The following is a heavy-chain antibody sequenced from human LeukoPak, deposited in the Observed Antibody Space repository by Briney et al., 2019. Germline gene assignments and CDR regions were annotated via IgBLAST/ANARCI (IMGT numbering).Heavy chain of an antibody. CDR2: IRSSGSPT. CDR1: GFTLINYG. J-gene: IGHJ4*02. CDR3: VIDPDALDY. Sequence: GGSLRLSCATSGFTLINYGMNWVRQAPGKGLEWVSYIRSSGSPTYYADSVKGRFTISRDNAKNSLYLQMNRLRDEDTAVYYCVIDPDALDYWGPGTLVTVSS. V-gene: IGHV3-48*02.